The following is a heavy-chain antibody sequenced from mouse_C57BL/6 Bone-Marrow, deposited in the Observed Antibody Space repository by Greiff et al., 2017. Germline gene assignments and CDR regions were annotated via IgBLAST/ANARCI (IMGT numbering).Heavy chain of an antibody. V-gene: IGHV1-85*01. Sequence: VQLQQSGPELVKPGASVKLSCKASGYTFTSYDINWVKQRPGQGLEWIGWIYPRDGSTKYNEKLKGKATLTVDTSSSTAYMERHSLTSEDAAVYFCEIRCYYAMDYWGQGTSVTVSS. CDR2: IYPRDGST. CDR3: EIRCYYAMDY. CDR1: GYTFTSYD. J-gene: IGHJ4*01.